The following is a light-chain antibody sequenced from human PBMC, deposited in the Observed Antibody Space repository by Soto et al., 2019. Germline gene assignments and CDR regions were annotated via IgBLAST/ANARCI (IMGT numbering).Light chain of an antibody. Sequence: QSALTQTPSASVSPGQSVTISCTGTSSDVGDYNHVSWYQQHPGQAPKLMIYEVSKRPSGVPDRFSGSKSGNTASLTVSGLQAEDEADYYCSSYAGSSSNSYVFGTGTKLTV. CDR1: SSDVGDYNH. V-gene: IGLV2-8*01. J-gene: IGLJ1*01. CDR3: SSYAGSSSNSYV. CDR2: EVS.